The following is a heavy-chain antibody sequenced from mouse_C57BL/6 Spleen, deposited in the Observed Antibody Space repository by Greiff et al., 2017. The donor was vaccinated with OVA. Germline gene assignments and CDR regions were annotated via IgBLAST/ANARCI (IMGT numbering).Heavy chain of an antibody. Sequence: QVQLQQPGAELVRPGSSVKLSCKASGYTFTSYWMHWVKQRPIQGLEWIGNIDPSDSETHYNQKFKDKATLTVDKSSSTAYMQLSSLPSEDSAVYYCARGIYYGSRDAMDYWGQGTSVTVSS. D-gene: IGHD1-1*01. CDR1: GYTFTSYW. CDR3: ARGIYYGSRDAMDY. J-gene: IGHJ4*01. CDR2: IDPSDSET. V-gene: IGHV1-52*01.